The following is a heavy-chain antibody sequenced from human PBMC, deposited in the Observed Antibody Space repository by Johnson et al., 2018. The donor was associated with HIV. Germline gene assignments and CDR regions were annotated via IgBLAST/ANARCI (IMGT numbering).Heavy chain of an antibody. J-gene: IGHJ3*02. CDR3: VCLRVSLSAFDI. Sequence: QMLLVESGGGVVQPGRSLRLSCAASGFIFSSYAIHWVRQAPGKGLEWVAVISYDGSNKYYADSVKGRFTISRDNAKNSLYLQMNSLRAEDTAVYYCVCLRVSLSAFDIWGQGTMVTVSS. V-gene: IGHV3-30-3*01. CDR2: ISYDGSNK. CDR1: GFIFSSYA. D-gene: IGHD2-21*01.